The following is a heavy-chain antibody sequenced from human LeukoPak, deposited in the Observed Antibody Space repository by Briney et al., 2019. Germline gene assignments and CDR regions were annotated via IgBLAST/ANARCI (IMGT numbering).Heavy chain of an antibody. J-gene: IGHJ4*02. CDR1: GFTFSSYS. CDR2: ISSSSSYI. V-gene: IGHV3-21*01. Sequence: GGSLRLSCAASGFTFSSYSMNWVRQAPGKGLEWVSSISSSSSYIYYADSVKGRFTISRDNAKNSLYLQMNSLRAEDTAVYYCAREDRQPVPPDFDYWGQGTLVTVSS. D-gene: IGHD6-13*01. CDR3: AREDRQPVPPDFDY.